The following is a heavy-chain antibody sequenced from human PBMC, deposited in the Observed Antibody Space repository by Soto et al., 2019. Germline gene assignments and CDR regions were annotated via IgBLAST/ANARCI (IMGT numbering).Heavy chain of an antibody. J-gene: IGHJ6*03. Sequence: SETLSLTCTVSGGSISSYYWSWIRQPPGKGLEWIGYIYYSGSTNYNPSLKSRVTISVDTSKNQFSLKLSSVTAADTAVYYCAREGRICSGGSCFGVHYYMDVWGKGTTVTVSS. D-gene: IGHD2-15*01. V-gene: IGHV4-59*01. CDR2: IYYSGST. CDR3: AREGRICSGGSCFGVHYYMDV. CDR1: GGSISSYY.